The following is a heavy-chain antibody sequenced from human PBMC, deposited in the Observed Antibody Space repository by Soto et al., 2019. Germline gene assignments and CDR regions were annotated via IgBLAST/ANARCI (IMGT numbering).Heavy chain of an antibody. V-gene: IGHV4-59*01. CDR1: GGSISSYY. CDR2: IYYSGST. CDR3: ARALGGWNNWFDP. Sequence: SETLSLTCTVSGGSISSYYWSWIRQPPGKGLEWIGYIYYSGSTNYNPSLKSRVTISVDTSKNQFSLKLSSVTAADTAVYYCARALGGWNNWFDPWGQGTLVTVSS. J-gene: IGHJ5*02. D-gene: IGHD3-16*01.